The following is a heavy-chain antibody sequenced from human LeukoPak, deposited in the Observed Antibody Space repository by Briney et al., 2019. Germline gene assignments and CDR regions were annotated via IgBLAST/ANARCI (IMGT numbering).Heavy chain of an antibody. CDR3: ARGGDAFDI. V-gene: IGHV3-74*01. CDR1: GFTFSSYW. Sequence: PGGSLRLSCAASGFTFSSYWMHWVRQAPGKGLEWVSGISWNSGSIGYADSVKGRFTISRDNSKNTLYLQMNSLRAEDTAVYYCARGGDAFDIWGQGTMVTVSS. CDR2: ISWNSGSI. J-gene: IGHJ3*02.